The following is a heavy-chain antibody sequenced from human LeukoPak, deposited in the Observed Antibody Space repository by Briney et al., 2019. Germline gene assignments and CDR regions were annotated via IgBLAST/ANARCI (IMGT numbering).Heavy chain of an antibody. CDR2: IKSKTDGGTT. J-gene: IGHJ6*03. Sequence: GGSLRLSCAASGFTFSSYAMSWVRQAPGKGLEWVGRIKSKTDGGTTDYAAPVKGRFTISRDDSKNTLYLQMNSLKTEDTAVYYCTTGLYSSSWYLGYYYYMDVWGKGTTVTVSS. CDR1: GFTFSSYA. CDR3: TTGLYSSSWYLGYYYYMDV. D-gene: IGHD6-13*01. V-gene: IGHV3-15*01.